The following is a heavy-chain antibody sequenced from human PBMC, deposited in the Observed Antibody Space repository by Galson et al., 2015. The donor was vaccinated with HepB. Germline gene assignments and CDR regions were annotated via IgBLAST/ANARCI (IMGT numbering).Heavy chain of an antibody. CDR1: GFIFSDHG. CDR3: ARGPFSHASSPSDF. D-gene: IGHD2-2*01. J-gene: IGHJ4*02. CDR2: ITGSTGGT. V-gene: IGHV3-23*01. Sequence: SLRLYCAASGFIFSDHGMSWVRQAPGKGLEWVSSITGSTGGTFYADAVKGRFTISRDNPKNTLHIQRNSRRVEDTGVYYCARGPFSHASSPSDFWGQGTLVAVSS.